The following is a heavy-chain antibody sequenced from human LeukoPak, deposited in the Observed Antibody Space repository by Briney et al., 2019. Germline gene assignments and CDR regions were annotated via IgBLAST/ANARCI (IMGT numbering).Heavy chain of an antibody. CDR1: GYTFTSYY. Sequence: ASVKVSCKASGYTFTSYYMHWVPQAPGQGLEGMGIINPSGGSTSYAQKFQGRVTMTRDTSTSTVYMELSSLRSEDTAVYYCARAGLYSSSYLGFDYWGQGTLVTVSS. D-gene: IGHD6-6*01. V-gene: IGHV1-46*01. J-gene: IGHJ4*02. CDR3: ARAGLYSSSYLGFDY. CDR2: INPSGGST.